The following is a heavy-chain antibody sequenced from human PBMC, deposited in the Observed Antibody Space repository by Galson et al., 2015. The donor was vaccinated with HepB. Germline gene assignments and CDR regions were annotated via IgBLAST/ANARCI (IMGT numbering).Heavy chain of an antibody. CDR2: ISSSSSTI. CDR3: ACLRGTPHYYYYVMDF. V-gene: IGHV3-48*01. J-gene: IGHJ6*02. Sequence: SLRLSCAASGFTFSSYSMNWVCQAPGKGLEWVSYISSSSSTIYYADSVKGRFTISRDNAKNSLYLQMNSLRAEDTAVYYCACLRGTPHYYYYVMDFWGQGTTVTVSS. D-gene: IGHD3-10*01. CDR1: GFTFSSYS.